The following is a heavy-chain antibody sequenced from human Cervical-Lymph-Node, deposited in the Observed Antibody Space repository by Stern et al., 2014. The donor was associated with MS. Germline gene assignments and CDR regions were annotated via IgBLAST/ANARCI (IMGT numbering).Heavy chain of an antibody. D-gene: IGHD3-3*01. CDR3: TRGWSA. CDR1: GYTFTSDD. Sequence: QVQLVQSGAEVKKPGASVKVSCKASGYTFTSDDINWVRQVPGQGLAWMGWMNPDSGDTGYAQKFRGKFTITRDLSINTAYMEMSSLKFEDTAVYYCTRGWSAWGQGTLVTVSS. J-gene: IGHJ4*02. V-gene: IGHV1-8*01. CDR2: MNPDSGDT.